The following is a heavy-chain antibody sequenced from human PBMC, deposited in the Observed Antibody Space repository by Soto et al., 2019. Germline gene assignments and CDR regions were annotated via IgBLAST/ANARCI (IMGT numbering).Heavy chain of an antibody. D-gene: IGHD3-10*01. CDR2: INHSGRT. J-gene: IGHJ4*02. CDR1: GGSFSGYY. Sequence: SETLSLTCAVYGGSFSGYYWSWIRQPPGKGLEWIGEINHSGRTNYNPSLKSRVTISGDTSKNQFSRKLSSVTAADTAVYYCASYGSGSQDSWGQGTLVTVSS. CDR3: ASYGSGSQDS. V-gene: IGHV4-34*01.